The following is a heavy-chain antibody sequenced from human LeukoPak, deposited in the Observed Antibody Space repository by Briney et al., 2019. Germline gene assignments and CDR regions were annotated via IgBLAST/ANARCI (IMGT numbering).Heavy chain of an antibody. V-gene: IGHV4-31*03. CDR3: AIRTCGGDCLDY. Sequence: SQTLSLTCTVSGGSISSGSYYWSWIRQPPGKGLEWIGYIYYSGSIYYNPSLKSRVTMSVDTSKNQFSLKLSSVTAVDTAVYYCAIRTCGGDCLDYWGQGTLVTVSS. CDR1: GGSISSGSYY. J-gene: IGHJ4*02. D-gene: IGHD2-21*02. CDR2: IYYSGSI.